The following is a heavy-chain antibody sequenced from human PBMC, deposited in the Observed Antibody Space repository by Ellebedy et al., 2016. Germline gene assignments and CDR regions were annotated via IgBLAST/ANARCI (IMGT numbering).Heavy chain of an antibody. J-gene: IGHJ4*02. Sequence: ASVKVSCKVSGYTLTELSMHWVRQAPGKGLEWMGGFDPEDGETIYAQKFQGRVTMTEDTSTDTAYMELSSLRSEDTAVYYCATGGDYYGSGSIFDYWGQGTLVTVSS. CDR3: ATGGDYYGSGSIFDY. CDR1: GYTLTELS. V-gene: IGHV1-24*01. D-gene: IGHD3-10*01. CDR2: FDPEDGET.